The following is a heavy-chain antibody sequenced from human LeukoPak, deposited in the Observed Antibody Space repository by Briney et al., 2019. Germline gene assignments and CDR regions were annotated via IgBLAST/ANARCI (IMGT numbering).Heavy chain of an antibody. V-gene: IGHV4-59*01. Sequence: SETLSLTCTVSGGSISDNYWSWIRQPPGKGLEWLSYIFYSGATKYNPSLKSRVTTSSDTSRKQFSLRLSSVTAADTAVYYCARNNNFVGTTNNDAFDIWGQGTMVTVS. CDR3: ARNNNFVGTTNNDAFDI. J-gene: IGHJ3*02. D-gene: IGHD1-26*01. CDR1: GGSISDNY. CDR2: IFYSGAT.